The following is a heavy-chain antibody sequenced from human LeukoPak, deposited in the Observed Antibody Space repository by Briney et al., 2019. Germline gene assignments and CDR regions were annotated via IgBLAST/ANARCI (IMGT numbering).Heavy chain of an antibody. J-gene: IGHJ4*02. CDR1: GDSISNYY. CDR2: IYYSGST. CDR3: ASRYSSGWYFDY. V-gene: IGHV4-59*08. D-gene: IGHD6-19*01. Sequence: SETLSLTCTVAGDSISNYYWNWVRQPPGKGLEWIGYIYYSGSTDYNPSLKSRVSMSVDTSKNQFSLKLSSVTAADTAVYYCASRYSSGWYFDYSGQGTLVTVSS.